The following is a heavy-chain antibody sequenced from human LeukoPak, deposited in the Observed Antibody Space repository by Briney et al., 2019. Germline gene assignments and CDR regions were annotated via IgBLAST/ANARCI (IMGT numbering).Heavy chain of an antibody. D-gene: IGHD2-2*01. CDR3: ARGLGYCTSTTCLLPFDY. CDR2: INSGGST. CDR1: GFTFSTDY. V-gene: IGHV3-53*01. Sequence: GGSLRLSCAASGFTFSTDYMTWVRQAPGKGLECVSVINSGGSTYYADAVKGRFTVSRDNSKKTLYLQMNSLRAENTAMYYCARGLGYCTSTTCLLPFDYWGQGTLVTVSS. J-gene: IGHJ4*02.